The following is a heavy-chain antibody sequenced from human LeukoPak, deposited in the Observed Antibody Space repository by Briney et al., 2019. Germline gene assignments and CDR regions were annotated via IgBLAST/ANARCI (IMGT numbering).Heavy chain of an antibody. Sequence: SETLSLTCTVSGGSISSGGYYWSWIRQHPGKGLEWIGYIYYSGSTYYNPSLKSRVTISVDTSKNQFSLKLSSVTAADMAVYYCARMAAAGTWNFDYWGQGTLVTVSS. D-gene: IGHD6-13*01. V-gene: IGHV4-31*03. CDR2: IYYSGST. CDR1: GGSISSGGYY. J-gene: IGHJ4*02. CDR3: ARMAAAGTWNFDY.